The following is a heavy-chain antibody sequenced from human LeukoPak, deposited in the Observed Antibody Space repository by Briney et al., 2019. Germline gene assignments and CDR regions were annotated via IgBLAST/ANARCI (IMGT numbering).Heavy chain of an antibody. CDR2: ISYDGSNK. J-gene: IGHJ4*02. D-gene: IGHD3-22*01. CDR1: GLTFSSCG. CDR3: AKDHWPWPHDSSGSPLDN. Sequence: GGSLRLSCAASGLTFSSCGMHWVRQAPGKGLEWVAVISYDGSNKYYADSVKGRFTISRDNSKNTLYLQMNSLRAEDTAVYYCAKDHWPWPHDSSGSPLDNWGQGTLVTVSS. V-gene: IGHV3-30*18.